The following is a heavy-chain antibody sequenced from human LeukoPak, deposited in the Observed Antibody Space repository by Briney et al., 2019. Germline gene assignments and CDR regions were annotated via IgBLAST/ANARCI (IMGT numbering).Heavy chain of an antibody. CDR2: VSDTGSST. J-gene: IGHJ4*02. V-gene: IGHV3-23*01. CDR1: GFTFSSAA. Sequence: GGSLRLSCAASGFTFSSAAMSWVRQAPGKGLKWVSTVSDTGSSTYYADSVKGRFTISRDNSKNTLFLQMNSLRAEDTAVYYCARGGYSSSWYHFDYWGQGTLVTVSS. CDR3: ARGGYSSSWYHFDY. D-gene: IGHD6-13*01.